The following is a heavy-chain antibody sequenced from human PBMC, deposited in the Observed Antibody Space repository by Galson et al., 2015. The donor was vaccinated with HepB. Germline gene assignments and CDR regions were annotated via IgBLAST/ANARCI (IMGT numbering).Heavy chain of an antibody. Sequence: SVKVSCKASGYTFTGYYMHWVRQAPGQGLEWMGWINPNSGGTNYAQKFQGWVTMTRDTSISTAYMELSRLRSDDTAVYYCARDFKGLPVVPAAIVQTSSNNYSYYGMDVWGQGTTVTVSS. CDR3: ARDFKGLPVVPAAIVQTSSNNYSYYGMDV. V-gene: IGHV1-2*04. CDR2: INPNSGGT. J-gene: IGHJ6*02. D-gene: IGHD2-2*02. CDR1: GYTFTGYY.